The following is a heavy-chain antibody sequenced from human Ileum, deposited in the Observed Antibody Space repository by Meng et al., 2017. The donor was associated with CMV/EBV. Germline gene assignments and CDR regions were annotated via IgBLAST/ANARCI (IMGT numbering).Heavy chain of an antibody. V-gene: IGHV3-9*01. CDR1: GFTFDDYA. J-gene: IGHJ4*02. D-gene: IGHD2-15*01. CDR3: TKDAGFRGAYHAFFDH. CDR2: IGWNTGPI. Sequence: GGSLRLSCAASGFTFDDYAMHWVRQVPGKGLEWVSSIGWNTGPIGYADSVKGRFTISRDSVKKSLYLQMNGLRPEDTALYYCTKDAGFRGAYHAFFDHWGQGTLVTVSS.